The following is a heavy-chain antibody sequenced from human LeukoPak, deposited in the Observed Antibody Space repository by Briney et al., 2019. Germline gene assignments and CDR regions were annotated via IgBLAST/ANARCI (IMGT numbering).Heavy chain of an antibody. CDR2: ISGSGGST. J-gene: IGHJ5*02. CDR3: AKDAYSGAAAGAWWFDP. D-gene: IGHD6-13*01. Sequence: PGGSLRLPCAASGFTFSSYAMSWVRQAPGKGLEWVSAISGSGGSTYYADSVKGRFTISRDNSKNTLYLQMNSLRAEDTAVYYCAKDAYSGAAAGAWWFDPWGQGTLVTVSS. V-gene: IGHV3-23*01. CDR1: GFTFSSYA.